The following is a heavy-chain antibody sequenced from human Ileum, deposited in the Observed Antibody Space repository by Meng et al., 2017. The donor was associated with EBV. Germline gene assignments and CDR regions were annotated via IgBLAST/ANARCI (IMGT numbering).Heavy chain of an antibody. D-gene: IGHD3-10*01. Sequence: QVKEWGAGLLKPSETLSLTCAVYGGSFSGYYWSWIRQPPGKGLEWIGEINHSGSTNYNPSLKSRVTISVDTSKNQFSLKLSSVTAADTAVYYCARGNKVSDRGFDYWGQGTLVTVSS. CDR2: INHSGST. V-gene: IGHV4-34*01. CDR3: ARGNKVSDRGFDY. J-gene: IGHJ4*02. CDR1: GGSFSGYY.